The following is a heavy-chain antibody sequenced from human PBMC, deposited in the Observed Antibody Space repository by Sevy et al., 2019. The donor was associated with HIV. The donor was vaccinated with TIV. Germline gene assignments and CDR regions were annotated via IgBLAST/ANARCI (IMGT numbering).Heavy chain of an antibody. CDR3: VRAIAADGSF. J-gene: IGHJ4*02. D-gene: IGHD6-13*01. CDR2: IKQDGSVK. Sequence: GGCLRLSCEASGFTVSGNYMAWVRLAPGKGLEWVANIKQDGSVKYYVDSVKGRFTISRDNARNLLYLQMNSLRVEDTALYYCVRAIAADGSFWGQGTLVTVSS. CDR1: GFTVSGNY. V-gene: IGHV3-7*01.